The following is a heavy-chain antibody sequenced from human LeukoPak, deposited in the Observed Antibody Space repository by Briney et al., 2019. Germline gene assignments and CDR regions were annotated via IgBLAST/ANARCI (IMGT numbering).Heavy chain of an antibody. CDR1: GGTFSSYA. J-gene: IGHJ5*02. D-gene: IGHD4-17*01. CDR3: ARDKGPATVTTNWFDP. CDR2: IIPILGIA. V-gene: IGHV1-69*04. Sequence: ASVKVSCKASGGTFSSYAISWVRQAPGQGLEWMGRIIPILGIANYAQKFQGRVTITADKSTSTAYMELSSLRSEDTAVYYCARDKGPATVTTNWFDPWGQGTLVTVSS.